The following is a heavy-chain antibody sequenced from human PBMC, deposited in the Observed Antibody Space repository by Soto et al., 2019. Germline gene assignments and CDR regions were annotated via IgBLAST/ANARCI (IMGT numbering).Heavy chain of an antibody. CDR3: ASGITMVRGGPWKYGMDV. CDR1: GGSISNHY. Sequence: SETLSLTCTVSGGSISNHYWSWIRQPPGKGLEWIGYIYYNGNTNYNPSLKSRVTISVDTSKNQFSLKLSSVTAADTAVYYCASGITMVRGGPWKYGMDVWGQGTTVTVSS. CDR2: IYYNGNT. V-gene: IGHV4-59*11. J-gene: IGHJ6*02. D-gene: IGHD3-10*01.